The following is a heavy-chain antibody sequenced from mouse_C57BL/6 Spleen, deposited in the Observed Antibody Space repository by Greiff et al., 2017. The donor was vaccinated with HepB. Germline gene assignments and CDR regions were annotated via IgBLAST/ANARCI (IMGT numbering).Heavy chain of an antibody. J-gene: IGHJ2*01. CDR3: ARGYYGSSSFDY. Sequence: DVHLVESEGGLVQPGSSMKLSCTASGFTFSDYYMAWVRQVPEKGLEWVANINYDGSSTYYLDSLKSRFIISRDNAKNILYLQMSSLKSEDTATYYCARGYYGSSSFDYWGQGTTLTVSS. CDR1: GFTFSDYY. D-gene: IGHD1-1*01. V-gene: IGHV5-16*01. CDR2: INYDGSST.